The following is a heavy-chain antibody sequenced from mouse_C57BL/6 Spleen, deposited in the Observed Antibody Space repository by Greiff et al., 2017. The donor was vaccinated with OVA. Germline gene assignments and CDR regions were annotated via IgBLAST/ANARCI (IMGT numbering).Heavy chain of an antibody. Sequence: EVMLVESGGDLVKPGGSLKLSCAASGFTFSSYGMSWVRQTPDKRLEWVATISSGGSYTYYPDSVKGRFTISRDNAKNTLYLQMSSLKSEDTAMYYCARHPTDYDYDPFAYWGQGALVTVSA. CDR3: ARHPTDYDYDPFAY. D-gene: IGHD2-4*01. J-gene: IGHJ3*01. CDR2: ISSGGSYT. CDR1: GFTFSSYG. V-gene: IGHV5-6*01.